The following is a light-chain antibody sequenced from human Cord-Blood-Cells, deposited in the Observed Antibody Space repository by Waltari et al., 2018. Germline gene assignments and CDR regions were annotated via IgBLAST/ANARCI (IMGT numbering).Light chain of an antibody. J-gene: IGKJ2*01. Sequence: DIVMTQSPDSLAVSLGERATINCKSCQSVLYSSNNKNYLAWYQQKPGQPPKLLIYWASTRESGVPDRFSGSGSGTDFTLTISSLQAEDVAVYDCQQYYSTPYTFGQGTKLEIK. CDR1: QSVLYSSNNKNY. CDR2: WAS. V-gene: IGKV4-1*01. CDR3: QQYYSTPYT.